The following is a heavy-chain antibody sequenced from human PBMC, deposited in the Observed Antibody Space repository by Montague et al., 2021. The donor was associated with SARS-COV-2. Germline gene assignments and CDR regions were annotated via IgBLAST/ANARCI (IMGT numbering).Heavy chain of an antibody. Sequence: SLRLSCAFSGFTFSEYWMHWVRQAPGKGLEWVSRTNSYGRSTTYADSVKGRFTISRDNAKHMLYLHMTSLRGEDTAVYYCVSEVGLVLARTLGRLDPWGQGTLVTVSS. CDR3: VSEVGLVLARTLGRLDP. V-gene: IGHV3-74*03. CDR2: TNSYGRST. D-gene: IGHD3-16*01. CDR1: GFTFSEYW. J-gene: IGHJ5*02.